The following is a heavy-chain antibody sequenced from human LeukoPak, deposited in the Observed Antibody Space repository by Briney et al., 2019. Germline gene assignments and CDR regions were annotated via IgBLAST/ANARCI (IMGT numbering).Heavy chain of an antibody. CDR3: ARRANLGSSDGVAFDI. CDR1: GGSISGGDYY. CDR2: SYYSGST. V-gene: IGHV4-30-4*08. Sequence: SSQTLSLSCAVSGGSISGGDYYWSWIRQPPGKGLEWIGYSYYSGSTYYDPSLKDRVTISVDTSKYQFSVKRSSVTAADTAVYYCARRANLGSSDGVAFDIWRKGTMVSVSS. D-gene: IGHD2-8*01. J-gene: IGHJ3*02.